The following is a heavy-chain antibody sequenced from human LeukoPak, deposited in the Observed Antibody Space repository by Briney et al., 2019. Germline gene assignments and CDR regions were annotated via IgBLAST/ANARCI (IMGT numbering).Heavy chain of an antibody. CDR1: GFTFSSYS. J-gene: IGHJ4*02. V-gene: IGHV3-21*01. D-gene: IGHD5-18*01. CDR2: ISSSSSYI. CDR3: VRGRYNYGYDFDY. Sequence: GGSLRLSRAGSGFTFSSYSMNWVRQAPGKGLEGVSSISSSSSYIYYADSVKGRFTISRDNAKNSLYLEMNSLRAEDTAVYYCVRGRYNYGYDFDYWGQGTLVTVSS.